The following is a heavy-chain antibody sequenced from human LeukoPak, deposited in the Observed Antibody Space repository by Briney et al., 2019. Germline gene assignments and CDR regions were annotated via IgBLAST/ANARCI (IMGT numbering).Heavy chain of an antibody. J-gene: IGHJ4*02. V-gene: IGHV3-23*01. D-gene: IGHD5-12*01. CDR1: GFTFSSYA. CDR2: ISGSGGST. CDR3: AKQRGYSGYEYYFDY. Sequence: PGGSLRLSCAASGFTFSSYAMSWVRQAPGKGLEWVSAISGSGGSTYYADSVKGRFTISRDNSKNTLYPQMNSLRAEDTAVYYCAKQRGYSGYEYYFDYWGQGTLVTVSS.